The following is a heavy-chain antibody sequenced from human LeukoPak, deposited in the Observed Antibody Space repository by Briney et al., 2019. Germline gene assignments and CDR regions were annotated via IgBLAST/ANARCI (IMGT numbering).Heavy chain of an antibody. CDR1: GYTFTSYD. CDR2: MNPNSGNT. J-gene: IGHJ3*02. V-gene: IGHV1-8*01. D-gene: IGHD6-19*01. CDR3: ARGSSGWRISYAFDI. Sequence: ASVKVCCKASGYTFTSYDINWVRQATGQGVEWMGWMNPNSGNTGYAQKFQGRVTMTRNTSISTAYMELSSLRSEDTAVYYCARGSSGWRISYAFDIWGQGTMVTVSS.